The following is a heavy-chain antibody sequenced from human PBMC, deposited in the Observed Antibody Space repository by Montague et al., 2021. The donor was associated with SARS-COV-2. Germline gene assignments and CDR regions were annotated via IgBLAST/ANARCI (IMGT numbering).Heavy chain of an antibody. V-gene: IGHV4-61*01. CDR3: ARDPWRITIFGVVTRYGMDV. Sequence: SETLSLTCTVSGGSVSSGSYDWSWIRQPPGKGLEWIGYIYYSGSTNYNPSLKSRVTISVDTSKNKFSLKLSSVTAADTAVYYCARDPWRITIFGVVTRYGMDVWGQGTTVTVSS. J-gene: IGHJ6*02. CDR1: GGSVSSGSYD. D-gene: IGHD3-3*01. CDR2: IYYSGST.